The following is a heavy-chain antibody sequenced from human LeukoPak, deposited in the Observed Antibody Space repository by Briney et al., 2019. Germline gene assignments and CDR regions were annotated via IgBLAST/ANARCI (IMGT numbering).Heavy chain of an antibody. Sequence: GGSLRLSCAASRFTFSSYAMSWVRQAPGKGLEWVSAISGSGGSTYYADSVKGRFTISRDNSKNTLCLQMNSLRAEDTAVYYCAKGQMATITTYYWGQGTLVTVSS. D-gene: IGHD5-12*01. CDR3: AKGQMATITTYY. CDR2: ISGSGGST. J-gene: IGHJ4*02. CDR1: RFTFSSYA. V-gene: IGHV3-23*01.